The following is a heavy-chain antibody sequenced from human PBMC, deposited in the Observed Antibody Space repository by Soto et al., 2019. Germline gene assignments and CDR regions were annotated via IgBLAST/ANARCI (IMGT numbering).Heavy chain of an antibody. Sequence: GGSLRLSCAASGFTFSSYGMHWVRQAPGKGLEWVAVISYDGSNKYYADSVKGRFTISRDNSKNTLYLQMNSLRAEDTAVYYCAKLHSSGWYFLDYWGQGTLVTVSS. CDR2: ISYDGSNK. CDR3: AKLHSSGWYFLDY. V-gene: IGHV3-30*18. J-gene: IGHJ4*02. D-gene: IGHD6-19*01. CDR1: GFTFSSYG.